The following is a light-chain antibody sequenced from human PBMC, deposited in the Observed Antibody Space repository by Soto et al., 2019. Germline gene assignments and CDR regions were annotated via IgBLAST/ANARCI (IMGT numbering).Light chain of an antibody. CDR3: QQCGISPLT. CDR1: QSVSSSY. CDR2: DAS. J-gene: IGKJ4*01. V-gene: IGKV3-20*01. Sequence: EIVLTQSPGTLSLSPGERATLSCRASQSVSSSYLAWYQQKPGQAPRLLIYDASSRATGIPDRFSGSGSGTDFTLTISRLEPEDFAVYHCQQCGISPLTFGGGTTVEIK.